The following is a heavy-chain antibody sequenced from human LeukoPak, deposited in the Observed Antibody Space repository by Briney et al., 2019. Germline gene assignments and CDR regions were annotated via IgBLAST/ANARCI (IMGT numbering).Heavy chain of an antibody. V-gene: IGHV3-9*01. J-gene: IGHJ3*02. CDR2: ISWNSGII. CDR1: GFTFEDYA. D-gene: IGHD6-6*01. CDR3: AKDMTAYSSSPDAFDI. Sequence: PGGSLRLSCAASGFTFEDYAMGWVPHAPGKGLGGVSGISWNSGIIGYADSVKGRLTISRDNAKNSLYLQMNSLTAEDTALYYCAKDMTAYSSSPDAFDIWGQGTMVTVSS.